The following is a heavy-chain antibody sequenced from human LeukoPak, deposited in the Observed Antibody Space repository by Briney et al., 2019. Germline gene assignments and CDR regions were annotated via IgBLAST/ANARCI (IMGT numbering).Heavy chain of an antibody. CDR2: IYASGST. CDR1: GGSISSGSYC. J-gene: IGHJ4*02. V-gene: IGHV4-61*02. Sequence: KSSETLSLTCTVSGGSISSGSYCWSWIRQPAGKGLEWIGRIYASGSTNYNPSLKSRVTISVDTSKNQFSLKLSSVTAADTAVYYCARGLYESSNSMYYWGQGTLVTVSS. D-gene: IGHD3-22*01. CDR3: ARGLYESSNSMYY.